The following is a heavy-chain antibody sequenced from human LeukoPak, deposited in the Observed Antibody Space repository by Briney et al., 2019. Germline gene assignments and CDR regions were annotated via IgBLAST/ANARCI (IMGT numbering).Heavy chain of an antibody. CDR3: ARVRFVTSSSWYPRSENLPQILDY. V-gene: IGHV4-31*03. CDR2: IYYSGST. Sequence: SQTLSLTCTVSGGSISSGGYYWSWIRQHPGKGLEWIGYIYYSGSTYYNPSLKSRVTISVDTSKNQFSLKLSSVTAADTAVYYCARVRFVTSSSWYPRSENLPQILDYWGQGTLVTVSS. J-gene: IGHJ4*02. D-gene: IGHD6-13*01. CDR1: GGSISSGGYY.